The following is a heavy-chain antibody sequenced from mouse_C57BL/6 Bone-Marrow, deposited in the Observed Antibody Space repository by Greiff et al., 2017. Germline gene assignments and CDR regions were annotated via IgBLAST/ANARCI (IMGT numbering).Heavy chain of an antibody. CDR3: AREGYYYGSTGFDY. CDR2: IDPSDSYT. V-gene: IGHV1-69*01. Sequence: QVQLQQSGAELVMPGASVKLSCKASGYTFTSYWMHWVKQRPGQGLEWIGEIDPSDSYTNYNQKFKGKSTLTVDKSSSTAYMQLSSLTSEDSAVYYGAREGYYYGSTGFDYWGQGTTLTVSS. J-gene: IGHJ2*01. CDR1: GYTFTSYW. D-gene: IGHD1-1*01.